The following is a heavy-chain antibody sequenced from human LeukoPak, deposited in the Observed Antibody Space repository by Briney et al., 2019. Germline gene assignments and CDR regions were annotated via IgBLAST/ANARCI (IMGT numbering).Heavy chain of an antibody. CDR3: ASGFFYYYYMDV. D-gene: IGHD2/OR15-2a*01. J-gene: IGHJ6*03. CDR1: GFTFSSYW. V-gene: IGHV3-74*01. CDR2: INSDGSTT. Sequence: PGGSLRFSCAASGFTFSSYWMHWVRQAPGKGLVWVSRINSDGSTTSYADSVKGRFTISRDNAKKTLYLQMNSLRAEDTAVYYCASGFFYYYYMDVWGKGTTVTISS.